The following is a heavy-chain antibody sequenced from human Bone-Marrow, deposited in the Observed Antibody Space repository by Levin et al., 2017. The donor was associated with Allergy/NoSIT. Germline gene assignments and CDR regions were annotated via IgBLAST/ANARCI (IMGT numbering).Heavy chain of an antibody. V-gene: IGHV3-48*03. J-gene: IGHJ6*02. CDR1: GFTCSSYE. D-gene: IGHD4-23*01. CDR2: ISSSGTTI. Sequence: GESLKISCAASGFTCSSYEMNWVRQAPGKGLEWVSYISSSGTTIYYADSVKGRFTISRDNAKNSLYLQMNSLRAEDTAVYYCAREPRWRRSFYYYYYGMDVWGQGTTVTVSS. CDR3: AREPRWRRSFYYYYYGMDV.